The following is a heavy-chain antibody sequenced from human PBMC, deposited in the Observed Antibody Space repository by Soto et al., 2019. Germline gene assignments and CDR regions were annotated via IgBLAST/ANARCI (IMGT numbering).Heavy chain of an antibody. V-gene: IGHV3-30-3*01. Sequence: GGSLRLSCAASGFTFSSHAMHWVRQGPGQGLEWVAAISDDGSKEEYADSVKGRFTISRDNSKNTLYLQMNSLRAEDTTIYYWARDRCSSNSCYTRYMDYWGQGTPVTVSS. CDR3: ARDRCSSNSCYTRYMDY. CDR1: GFTFSSHA. D-gene: IGHD2-2*01. CDR2: ISDDGSKE. J-gene: IGHJ4*02.